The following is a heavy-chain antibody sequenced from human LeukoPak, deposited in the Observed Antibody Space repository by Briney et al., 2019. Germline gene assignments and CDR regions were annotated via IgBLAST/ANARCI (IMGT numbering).Heavy chain of an antibody. Sequence: GGSLRLSCAASGFTFSSYAMSWVRQAPGKGLEWVSAISGSGGSTYYADSVKGRFTTSRDNSKNTLYLQMNSLRAEDTAVYYCAKGSYYDSSGSFYFDYWGQGTLVTVSS. D-gene: IGHD3-22*01. CDR3: AKGSYYDSSGSFYFDY. J-gene: IGHJ4*02. CDR2: ISGSGGST. CDR1: GFTFSSYA. V-gene: IGHV3-23*01.